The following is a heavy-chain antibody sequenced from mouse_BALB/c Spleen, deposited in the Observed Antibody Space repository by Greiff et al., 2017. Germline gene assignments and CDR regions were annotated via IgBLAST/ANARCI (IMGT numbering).Heavy chain of an antibody. CDR1: GYSITSDYA. J-gene: IGHJ4*01. V-gene: IGHV3-2*02. Sequence: EVKLVESGPGLVKPSQSLSLTCTVTGYSITSDYAWDWIRQLPGNKLEWMGNISYSGSTSYNPTLKSRISITRDTSTNQFFLQLNSMTTEETATYYCARRGYYYGSHYYAMDYWGQGTSVTVSS. CDR2: ISYSGST. D-gene: IGHD1-1*01. CDR3: ARRGYYYGSHYYAMDY.